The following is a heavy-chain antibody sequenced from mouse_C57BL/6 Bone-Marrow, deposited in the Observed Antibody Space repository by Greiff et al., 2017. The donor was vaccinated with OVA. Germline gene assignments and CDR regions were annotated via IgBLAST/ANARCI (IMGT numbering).Heavy chain of an antibody. V-gene: IGHV1-54*01. D-gene: IGHD4-1*01. J-gene: IGHJ2*01. CDR3: ARSRPGRGDY. CDR1: GYAFTNYL. CDR2: INPGSGGT. Sequence: VQLQQSGAELVRPGTSVKVSCKASGYAFTNYLIEWVKQRPGQGLEWIGVINPGSGGTNYNEKFKGKATLTADKSSSTAYMQLSSLTSEDSAVYFCARSRPGRGDYWGQGTTLTVSS.